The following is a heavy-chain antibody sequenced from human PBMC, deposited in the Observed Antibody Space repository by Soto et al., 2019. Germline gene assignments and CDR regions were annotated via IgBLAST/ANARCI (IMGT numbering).Heavy chain of an antibody. CDR2: IFYTGIT. V-gene: IGHV4-59*08. CDR1: GDSISSHY. Sequence: PSETLSLTCTVSGDSISSHYWSWIRQPPGKELQWIGYIFYTGITNYNPSLKSRVTISVDRSENQFSLKLTSVTAADTAMYYCASHRGYSYAQYYYYGMDVWGQGTTVTAP. J-gene: IGHJ6*02. D-gene: IGHD5-18*01. CDR3: ASHRGYSYAQYYYYGMDV.